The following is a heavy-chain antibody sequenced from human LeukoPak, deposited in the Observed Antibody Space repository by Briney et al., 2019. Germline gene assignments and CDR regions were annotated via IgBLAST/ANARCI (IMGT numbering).Heavy chain of an antibody. CDR2: ILYSGST. Sequence: SETLSLTCTVSGDSISSYYWNWIRQPPGKGLEWIGYILYSGSTSYNPSLKSRVTISVDTSKNQISLKLTSVTAADTAVYYCAGDPSYYDSSGYRDYWGQGTLVTVSS. V-gene: IGHV4-59*08. J-gene: IGHJ4*02. CDR3: AGDPSYYDSSGYRDY. CDR1: GDSISSYY. D-gene: IGHD3-22*01.